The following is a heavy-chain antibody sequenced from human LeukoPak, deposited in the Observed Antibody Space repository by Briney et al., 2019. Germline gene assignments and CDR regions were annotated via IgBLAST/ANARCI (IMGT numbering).Heavy chain of an antibody. D-gene: IGHD3-22*01. V-gene: IGHV3-23*01. CDR3: AKTNGYYSD. CDR1: GITVSNYG. Sequence: PGGSLRLSCAASGITVSNYGMTWVRQAPGKGLEWVSAFSATDGSAQYADSVRGRFSISRDNSKNSLYLQMNSLGDEDTAVYFCAKTNGYYSDWGQGTLVTVSS. J-gene: IGHJ4*02. CDR2: FSATDGSA.